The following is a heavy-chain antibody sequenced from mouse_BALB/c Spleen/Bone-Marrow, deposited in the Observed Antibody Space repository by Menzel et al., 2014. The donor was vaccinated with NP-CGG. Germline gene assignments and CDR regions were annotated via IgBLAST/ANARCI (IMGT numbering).Heavy chain of an antibody. CDR3: ARDDAMDY. CDR1: GFTFTDYY. V-gene: IGHV7-3*02. Sequence: EVKLVESGGGLVQPGGSLRLSCATSGFTFTDYYMSWVRQPPGKALEWLGFIRNKANGYTTEYSASVKGRFTISRDNPQSILYLQMNTLRAEDSATYYCARDDAMDYWGQGTSVTVSS. CDR2: IRNKANGYTT. J-gene: IGHJ4*01.